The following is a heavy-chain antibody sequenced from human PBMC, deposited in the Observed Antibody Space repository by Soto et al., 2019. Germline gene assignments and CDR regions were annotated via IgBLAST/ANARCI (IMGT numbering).Heavy chain of an antibody. CDR1: GFTFGTYP. CDR2: ISGSGRTT. V-gene: IGHV3-23*01. J-gene: IGHJ6*03. D-gene: IGHD3-16*01. CDR3: AKFRGPSYSYYYMDV. Sequence: EVQLLESGGGLLQPGGSLRLSFAASGFTFGTYPMKWLRQAPGGGLECVSFISGSGRTTYYADSVKGRFTVSRDNSKNTMYLQMNSLRAEDTALYYCAKFRGPSYSYYYMDVWGKGTTVTVSS.